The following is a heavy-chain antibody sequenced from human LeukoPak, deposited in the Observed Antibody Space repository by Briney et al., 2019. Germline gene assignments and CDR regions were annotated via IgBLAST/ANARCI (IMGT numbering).Heavy chain of an antibody. J-gene: IGHJ4*02. CDR1: GFTLSGYW. D-gene: IGHD2-21*01. CDR2: MNSDGTVT. V-gene: IGHV3-74*01. CDR3: ARYVVASACFDS. Sequence: GGSLRLSCAASGFTLSGYWMHWVRQAPGEGLVWVSRMNSDGTVTTYADSVRGRSTISRDSARNTLYLQMSSLRAEDTAVYYCARYVVASACFDSWGQGTPVTVSS.